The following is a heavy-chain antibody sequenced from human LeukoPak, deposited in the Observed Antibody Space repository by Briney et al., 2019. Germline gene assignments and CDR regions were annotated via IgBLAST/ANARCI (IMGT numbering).Heavy chain of an antibody. V-gene: IGHV1-2*06. CDR2: INPNSGST. Sequence: GASVKVSFKASGYTFTGYYMHWVRQAPGQGLEWMARINPNSGSTNYAQKFQGRVTMTRDTSISTAYMELSRLRSDDTAVYYCARDSYYDSSGYYYFDYWGQGTLVTVSS. CDR3: ARDSYYDSSGYYYFDY. J-gene: IGHJ4*02. D-gene: IGHD3-22*01. CDR1: GYTFTGYY.